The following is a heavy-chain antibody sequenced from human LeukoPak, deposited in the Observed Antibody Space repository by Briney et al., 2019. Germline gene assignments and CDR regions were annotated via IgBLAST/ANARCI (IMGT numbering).Heavy chain of an antibody. D-gene: IGHD6-13*01. CDR2: MNPNSGNT. V-gene: IGHV1-8*01. J-gene: IGHJ5*02. CDR3: ARGRPSSSWIQNWFDP. Sequence: ASVKVSCTASGYTFTSYAINWVRQATGQGLEWMGWMNPNSGNTGYAQKFQGRVTMTRNTSISTAYMELSSLRSEDTAVYYCARGRPSSSWIQNWFDPWGQGTLVTVSS. CDR1: GYTFTSYA.